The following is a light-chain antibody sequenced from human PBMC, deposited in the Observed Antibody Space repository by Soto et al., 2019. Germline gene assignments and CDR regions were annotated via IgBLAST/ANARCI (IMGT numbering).Light chain of an antibody. V-gene: IGKV3-11*01. J-gene: IGKJ3*01. CDR3: QQRSKWPLFT. Sequence: EIVLTQSPATLSLSPGERATLSCRASQSVSSYLAWYQQKPGQAPRLLIYDASNRATGIPARFSGSGSGTDFTLTISSLEPEDFAVYYCQQRSKWPLFTFVPGTKVDIK. CDR1: QSVSSY. CDR2: DAS.